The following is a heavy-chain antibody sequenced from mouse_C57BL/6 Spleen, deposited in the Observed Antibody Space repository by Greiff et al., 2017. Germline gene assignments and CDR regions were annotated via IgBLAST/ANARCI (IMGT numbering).Heavy chain of an antibody. J-gene: IGHJ4*01. CDR1: GYTFTDYN. V-gene: IGHV1-22*01. CDR3: ARSLPQYYYAMDY. CDR2: INPNNGGT. Sequence: EVQLQQSGPELVKPGASVKMSCKASGYTFTDYNMHWVKQSHGKSLEWIGYINPNNGGTSYNQKFKGKATLTVNKSSSTAYMELRSLTSEDSAVYYCARSLPQYYYAMDYWGQGTSVTVSS.